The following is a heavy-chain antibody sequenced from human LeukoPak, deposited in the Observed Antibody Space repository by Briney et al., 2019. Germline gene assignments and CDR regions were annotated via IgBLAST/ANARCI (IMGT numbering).Heavy chain of an antibody. CDR3: ARGQTDFWNGYYPNPYYYYYMDV. Sequence: ASVKVSCKASGYTFTSYGISWVRQAPGQGLEWMGWISAYNGNTNYAQKLQGRVTMTTDTSTSTAYMELRSLRSEDTAVYYCARGQTDFWNGYYPNPYYYYYMDVWGKGTTVTVSS. V-gene: IGHV1-18*01. CDR1: GYTFTSYG. CDR2: ISAYNGNT. D-gene: IGHD3-3*01. J-gene: IGHJ6*03.